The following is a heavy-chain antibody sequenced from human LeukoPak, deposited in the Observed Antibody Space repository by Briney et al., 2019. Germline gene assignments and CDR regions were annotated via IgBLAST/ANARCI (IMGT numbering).Heavy chain of an antibody. D-gene: IGHD6-19*01. Sequence: PGGSLRLSCAASGFTFSSYWMSWVRQAPGKGLEWVANIKQDGSEKYYVDSVKGRFTISRDNAKNSLYLQMNSLRAEDTAVYYCARDPDMAVAPDDAFDIWGQGTMVTVSS. CDR1: GFTFSSYW. V-gene: IGHV3-7*01. J-gene: IGHJ3*02. CDR3: ARDPDMAVAPDDAFDI. CDR2: IKQDGSEK.